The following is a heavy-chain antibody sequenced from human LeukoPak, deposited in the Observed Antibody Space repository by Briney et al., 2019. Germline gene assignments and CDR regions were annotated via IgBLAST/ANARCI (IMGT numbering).Heavy chain of an antibody. CDR2: IYTSGST. CDR3: ARVQGYCTNGVCYDWFDP. D-gene: IGHD2-8*01. V-gene: IGHV4-4*07. Sequence: SETLSLTCTVSGGSISSYYWSWIRQPAGKGLEWIGCIYTSGSTNYNPSLKSRVTMSVDTSKNQFSLKLSSVTAADTAVYYCARVQGYCTNGVCYDWFDPWGQGTLVTVSS. J-gene: IGHJ5*02. CDR1: GGSISSYY.